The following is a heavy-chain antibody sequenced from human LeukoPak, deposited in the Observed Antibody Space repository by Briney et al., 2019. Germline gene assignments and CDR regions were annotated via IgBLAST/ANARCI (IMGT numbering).Heavy chain of an antibody. CDR2: IYYSGST. CDR1: GGSISSYY. J-gene: IGHJ4*02. V-gene: IGHV4-59*01. Sequence: PSETLSLTCTVSGGSISSYYWSWIRQPPGKGLEWIGYIYYSGSTNYNPSLKSRGTISVDTSKNQFSLKLSSVTAADTAVYYCARRSPDYDYVWGSYRQYYFDYWGQGTLVTVSS. CDR3: ARRSPDYDYVWGSYRQYYFDY. D-gene: IGHD3-16*02.